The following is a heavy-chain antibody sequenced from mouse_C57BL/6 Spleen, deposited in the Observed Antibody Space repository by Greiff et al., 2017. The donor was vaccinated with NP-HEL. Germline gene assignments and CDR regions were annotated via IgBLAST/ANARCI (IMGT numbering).Heavy chain of an antibody. J-gene: IGHJ3*01. CDR2: ISSGSSTI. CDR1: GFTFSDYG. V-gene: IGHV5-17*01. CDR3: AREDYYGSSYSFAY. D-gene: IGHD1-1*01. Sequence: EVKLLESGGGLVKPGGSLKLSCAASGFTFSDYGMHWVRQAPEKGLEWVAYISSGSSTIYYADTVKGRFTISRDNAKNTLFLQMTSLRSEDTAMYYCAREDYYGSSYSFAYWGQGTLVTVSA.